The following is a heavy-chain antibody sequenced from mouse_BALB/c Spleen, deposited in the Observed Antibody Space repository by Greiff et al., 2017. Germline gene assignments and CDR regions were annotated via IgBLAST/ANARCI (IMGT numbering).Heavy chain of an antibody. CDR3: AREAKAWFAY. CDR1: GYTFTSYV. D-gene: IGHD6-1*01. J-gene: IGHJ3*01. Sequence: VHVKQSGPELVRPGASVKMSCKASGYTFTSYVMHWVKQKPGQGLEWIGYINPYNDGTKYNEKFKGKATLTSDKSSSTAYMELSSLTSEDSAVYYCAREAKAWFAYWGQGTLVTVSA. V-gene: IGHV1-14*01. CDR2: INPYNDGT.